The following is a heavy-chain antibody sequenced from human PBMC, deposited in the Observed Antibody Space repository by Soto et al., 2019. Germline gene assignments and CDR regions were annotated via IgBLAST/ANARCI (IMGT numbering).Heavy chain of an antibody. CDR3: AREVNSSPARGPNWFDP. CDR2: TYHRGTT. CDR1: GDSINNSHW. Sequence: QVQLQESGPGLVQPSGTLSLTCAVSGDSINNSHWWSWVRQTPGKGLEWIGETYHRGTTNNNPSLQTRLTIPIDKSKNQFSLKMNSVTAADTAVYYGAREVNSSPARGPNWFDPWGQGTLVTVSS. V-gene: IGHV4-4*02. D-gene: IGHD6-13*01. J-gene: IGHJ5*02.